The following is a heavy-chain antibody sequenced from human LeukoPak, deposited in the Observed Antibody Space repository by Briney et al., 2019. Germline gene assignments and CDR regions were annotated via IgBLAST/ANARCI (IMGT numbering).Heavy chain of an antibody. Sequence: GGSLRLSCADSGFTFCSYAMHWVRQAPGKGLEWVAVISYDGRDKYYAASVKGRVTISRDNSKNTLYLQMNSLRAEDTAVYYCARDQRRYRNGLPYYYYYGMDVWGQGTPVTVSS. CDR2: ISYDGRDK. CDR3: ARDQRRYRNGLPYYYYYGMDV. CDR1: GFTFCSYA. D-gene: IGHD5-18*01. V-gene: IGHV3-30*04. J-gene: IGHJ6*02.